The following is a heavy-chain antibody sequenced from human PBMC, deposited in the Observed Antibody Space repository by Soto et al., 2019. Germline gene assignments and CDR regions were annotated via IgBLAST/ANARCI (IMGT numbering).Heavy chain of an antibody. V-gene: IGHV3-23*01. Sequence: GGSLRLSCAASVFTFSSYAMSWVRQAPGKGLEWVSAISGSGGSTYYADSVKGRFTISRDNSKNTLYLQMNSLRAEDTAVYYCAKQEWYYYDSSGYSVYWGQGTLVTVSS. CDR2: ISGSGGST. J-gene: IGHJ4*02. D-gene: IGHD3-22*01. CDR1: VFTFSSYA. CDR3: AKQEWYYYDSSGYSVY.